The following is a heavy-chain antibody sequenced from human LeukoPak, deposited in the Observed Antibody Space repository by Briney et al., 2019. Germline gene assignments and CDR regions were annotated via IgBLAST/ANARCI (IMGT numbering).Heavy chain of an antibody. D-gene: IGHD6-13*01. CDR2: IYYSGST. CDR3: AGAAALTNWFDP. CDR1: GGSIRSYY. J-gene: IGHJ5*02. V-gene: IGHV4-59*01. Sequence: SETLSLTCTVSGGSIRSYYWSWMRLPPGKGLEWIGYIYYSGSTNYNPSLNSRVTISLDTSKNQFSLKLSSVTPADTAVYYCAGAAALTNWFDPWGQGTLVTVSS.